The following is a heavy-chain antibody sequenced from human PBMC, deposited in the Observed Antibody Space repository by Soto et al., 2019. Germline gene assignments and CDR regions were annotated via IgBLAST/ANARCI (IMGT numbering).Heavy chain of an antibody. CDR2: IYYSGST. V-gene: IGHV4-31*03. CDR1: GGSISSGGYY. CDR3: ARLYYYGSGSYYRYFDC. Sequence: SETLSLTCTVSGGSISSGGYYWSWIRQHPGKGLEWIGYIYYSGSTYYNPSLKSRIIISEDTSKNQFSLNLSSVTAADTAVYYCARLYYYGSGSYYRYFDCWGQGTLVTVSS. D-gene: IGHD3-10*01. J-gene: IGHJ4*02.